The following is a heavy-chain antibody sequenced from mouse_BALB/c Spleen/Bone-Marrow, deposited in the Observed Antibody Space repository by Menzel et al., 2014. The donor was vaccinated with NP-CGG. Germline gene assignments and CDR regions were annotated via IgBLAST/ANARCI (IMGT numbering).Heavy chain of an antibody. CDR3: ARDDYYAMDY. Sequence: DVMLVESGGGLVQPGGSLILSCATSGFTFTDYYMSWVRQPPGKALEWLGFIRNKANGYTTEYGASVKGRFTISRDNSQSILYLQMNTLRAEDSATYYCARDDYYAMDYWGQGTSVTVSS. J-gene: IGHJ4*01. CDR1: GFTFTDYY. V-gene: IGHV7-3*02. CDR2: IRNKANGYTT.